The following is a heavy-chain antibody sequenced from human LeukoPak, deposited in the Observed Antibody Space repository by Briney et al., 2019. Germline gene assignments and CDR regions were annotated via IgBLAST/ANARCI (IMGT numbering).Heavy chain of an antibody. CDR3: ARYSGSYLIHYFDY. V-gene: IGHV4-39*07. Sequence: SETLSLTCTVSGGSISSGDYYWSWIRQPPGKGLEWIGEINHSGSTNYNPSLKSRVTISVDTSKNQFSLKLSSVTAADTAVYYCARYSGSYLIHYFDYWGQGTLVTVSS. D-gene: IGHD1-26*01. CDR1: GGSISSGDYY. CDR2: INHSGST. J-gene: IGHJ4*02.